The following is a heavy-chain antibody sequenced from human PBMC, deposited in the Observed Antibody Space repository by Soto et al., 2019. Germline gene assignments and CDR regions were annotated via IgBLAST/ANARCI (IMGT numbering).Heavy chain of an antibody. D-gene: IGHD6-6*01. J-gene: IGHJ4*02. CDR1: GYTFTGYY. CDR3: ARGVGTTIASRFDY. CDR2: INPNSGGT. V-gene: IGHV1-2*02. Sequence: GASVKVSCKASGYTFTGYYMHWVRQAPGQGLQWMGWINPNSGGTNYAQNFQDRVTMTRDTSISTAYMELTRLRSDDTAVYYCARGVGTTIASRFDYRGQGTLVTVSS.